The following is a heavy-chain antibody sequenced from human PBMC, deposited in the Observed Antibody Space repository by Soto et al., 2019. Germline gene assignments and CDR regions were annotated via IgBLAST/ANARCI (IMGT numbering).Heavy chain of an antibody. J-gene: IGHJ6*02. V-gene: IGHV3-9*01. CDR2: ISWNSGSI. Sequence: GGSLRLSCAASGFTFDDYAMHWVRQAPGKGLEWVSGISWNSGSIGYADSVKGRFTISRDNAKNSLYLQMNSLRVEDTAVYYCARDRAPFCGGDCGLVDVWGQGTSVTVSS. D-gene: IGHD2-21*02. CDR3: ARDRAPFCGGDCGLVDV. CDR1: GFTFDDYA.